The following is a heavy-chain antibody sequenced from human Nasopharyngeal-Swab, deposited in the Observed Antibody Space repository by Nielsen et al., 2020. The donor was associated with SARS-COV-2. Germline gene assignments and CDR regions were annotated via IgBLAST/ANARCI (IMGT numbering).Heavy chain of an antibody. J-gene: IGHJ3*02. V-gene: IGHV5-51*01. CDR3: ARTAIEGGYYRGDAFDI. CDR1: GYRFISYW. D-gene: IGHD3-22*01. CDR2: IYPGDSDT. Sequence: GESLKISCKGSGYRFISYWIGWGRQMPGKGLEGMGIIYPGDSDTRYSPSFQGQVTISADKSINTAYLQWSSLKASDTAMYYCARTAIEGGYYRGDAFDIWGQGTMVTVSS.